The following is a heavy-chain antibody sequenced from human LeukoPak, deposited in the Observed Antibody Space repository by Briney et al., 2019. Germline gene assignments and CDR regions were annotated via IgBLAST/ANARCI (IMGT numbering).Heavy chain of an antibody. CDR2: IIPIFDRA. Sequence: SVKVSCKASGATFSSYAISWVRQAPGQGLEWMGGIIPIFDRANYAQKFQGRVTITADKSTSTAYMEPSSLRSEDTAVYYCARGYSSSWYTVNLYYFDYWGQGTLVTVSS. CDR3: ARGYSSSWYTVNLYYFDY. CDR1: GATFSSYA. J-gene: IGHJ4*02. V-gene: IGHV1-69*06. D-gene: IGHD6-13*01.